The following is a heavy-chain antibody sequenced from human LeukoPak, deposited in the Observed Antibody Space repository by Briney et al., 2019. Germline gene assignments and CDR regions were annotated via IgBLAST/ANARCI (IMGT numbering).Heavy chain of an antibody. D-gene: IGHD3-22*01. J-gene: IGHJ6*02. V-gene: IGHV3-33*01. Sequence: GRSLRLSCAASGFTFSSYGMHWVRQARGKGLEWVAVIWYDGSNKYYADSVKGRFTISRDNSKNTLYLQMNSLRAEDTAVYYCARDAWEYYYDSSGYYPAANPVDYYYYYYGMDVWGQGTTVTVSS. CDR3: ARDAWEYYYDSSGYYPAANPVDYYYYYYGMDV. CDR1: GFTFSSYG. CDR2: IWYDGSNK.